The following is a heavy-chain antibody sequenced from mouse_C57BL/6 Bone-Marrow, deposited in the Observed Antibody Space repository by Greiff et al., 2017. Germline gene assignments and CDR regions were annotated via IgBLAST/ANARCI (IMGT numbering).Heavy chain of an antibody. CDR2: INPSNGGT. CDR3: VSYYSNYVCAY. CDR1: GYTFTSYW. D-gene: IGHD2-5*01. Sequence: VQLQQPGTELVKPGASVKLSCKASGYTFTSYWMHWVKPRPGQGLEWIGNINPSNGGTNDNEKLKSKATLTVDKSSSTANMQRSSLTSEDSAVYYCVSYYSNYVCAYWGQGTLVTVSA. J-gene: IGHJ3*01. V-gene: IGHV1-53*01.